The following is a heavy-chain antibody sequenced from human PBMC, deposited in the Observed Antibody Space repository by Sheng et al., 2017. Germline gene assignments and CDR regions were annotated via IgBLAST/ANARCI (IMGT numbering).Heavy chain of an antibody. D-gene: IGHD3-10*01. V-gene: IGHV3-11*05. CDR3: ARVVTMVRGVIPNVYYYYYYMDV. J-gene: IGHJ6*03. CDR2: ISSSSSYT. CDR1: GFTFSDYY. Sequence: QVQLVESGGGLVKPGGSLRLSCAASGFTFSDYYMSWIRQAPGKGLEWVSYISSSSSYTNYADSVKGRFTISRDNAKNSLYLQMNSLRAEDTAVYYCARVVTMVRGVIPNVYYYYYYMDVWGKGTTVTVSS.